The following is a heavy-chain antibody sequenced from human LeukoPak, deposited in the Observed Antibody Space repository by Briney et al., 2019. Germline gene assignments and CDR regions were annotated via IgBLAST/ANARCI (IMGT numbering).Heavy chain of an antibody. D-gene: IGHD5-18*01. V-gene: IGHV3-23*01. CDR2: VSGRGNSA. CDR3: AKVFGDTATFDY. J-gene: IGHJ4*02. CDR1: GFTFSNYA. Sequence: GGSLRLSCAASGFTFSNYAMSWVRQAPGKGPEFVSVVSGRGNSAYYADSVKGRFTISRDNSRNTLYLQMSGLRAEDTAVYYCAKVFGDTATFDYWSQGTLVIVSS.